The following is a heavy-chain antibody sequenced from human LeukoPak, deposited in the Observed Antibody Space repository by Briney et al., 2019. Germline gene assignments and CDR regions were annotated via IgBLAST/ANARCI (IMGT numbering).Heavy chain of an antibody. J-gene: IGHJ4*02. V-gene: IGHV3-21*01. Sequence: GGSLRLSCAASGFTFSSYSMNWVRQAPGKGLEWVSSISSSSSYIYYADSVKGRFTISRDNAKNSLYLQMNSLRAEDTAVYYCAREHVWELPFDYWGQGTLVTVSS. CDR2: ISSSSSYI. CDR1: GFTFSSYS. D-gene: IGHD1-7*01. CDR3: AREHVWELPFDY.